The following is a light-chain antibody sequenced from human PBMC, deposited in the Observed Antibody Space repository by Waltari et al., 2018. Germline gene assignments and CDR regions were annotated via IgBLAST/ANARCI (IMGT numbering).Light chain of an antibody. Sequence: EIVLTQSPGTLSLSPGERATLSCRASQSLNIAYVAWYQQKSGQAPRLLIYGALYRATAIPARFSGSGSGTDFTLTISRLEPEDFAVYYCQQYDTSPATFGQGTKLEIK. J-gene: IGKJ2*01. CDR2: GAL. V-gene: IGKV3-20*01. CDR1: QSLNIAY. CDR3: QQYDTSPAT.